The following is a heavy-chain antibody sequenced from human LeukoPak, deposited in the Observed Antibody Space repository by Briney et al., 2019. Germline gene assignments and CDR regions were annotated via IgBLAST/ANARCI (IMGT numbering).Heavy chain of an antibody. D-gene: IGHD2-21*01. J-gene: IGHJ4*02. V-gene: IGHV3-30*03. CDR2: ISYDGSNK. CDR1: GFTFNNYG. Sequence: HPGTSLRLSCAASGFTFNNYGIHWVRQAPGKGLEWVAIISYDGSNKYYADSVKGRFTISRDNSKNTLYLQLNSLRTEGTAVYYCARDGGGGVQAAYFDYWGQGTLVTVSS. CDR3: ARDGGGGVQAAYFDY.